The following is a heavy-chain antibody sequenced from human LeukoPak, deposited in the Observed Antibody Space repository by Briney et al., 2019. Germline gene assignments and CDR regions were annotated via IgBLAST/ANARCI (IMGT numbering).Heavy chain of an antibody. CDR2: IAHDGSQT. V-gene: IGHV3-30*04. Sequence: GGSLRLSRAASRFIFSNYVMHWVRQAPGKGLEWVAVIAHDGSQTYYSDSVKGRFTISRDNSKNTLYLQMSSLRAKDTAVYFCAKDGGSNSYWYFDLWGRGTLVTVSS. CDR1: RFIFSNYV. CDR3: AKDGGSNSYWYFDL. D-gene: IGHD1-26*01. J-gene: IGHJ2*01.